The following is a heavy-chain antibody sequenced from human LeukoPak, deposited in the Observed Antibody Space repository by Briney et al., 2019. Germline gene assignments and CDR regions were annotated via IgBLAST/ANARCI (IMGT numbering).Heavy chain of an antibody. D-gene: IGHD3-16*01. V-gene: IGHV3-23*01. CDR3: AKDPFNIFGGL. J-gene: IGHJ4*02. Sequence: SGGSLRLSCAASGFTFSIYAMNWVRQAPGKGLEGVSGITASGPRTYYADSVKGRFTTSRDNSKNEVYLQMDSLRAEDTAIYYCAKDPFNIFGGLWGQGTLVTVSA. CDR2: ITASGPRT. CDR1: GFTFSIYA.